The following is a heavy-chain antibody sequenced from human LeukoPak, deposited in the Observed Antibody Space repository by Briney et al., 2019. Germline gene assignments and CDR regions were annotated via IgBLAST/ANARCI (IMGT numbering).Heavy chain of an antibody. V-gene: IGHV3-30*04. CDR3: ARAGIELWFNSLEH. J-gene: IGHJ4*02. CDR1: GFTFSNYA. Sequence: GGPLRLSCAASGFTFSNYAMHGVRQAPGKGLEGVALILFDGRNKYFADSVRGRFTISRDNSKNTLYLQMNSLRAEDTAVYYCARAGIELWFNSLEHWGQGTLVTVSS. CDR2: ILFDGRNK. D-gene: IGHD6-13*01.